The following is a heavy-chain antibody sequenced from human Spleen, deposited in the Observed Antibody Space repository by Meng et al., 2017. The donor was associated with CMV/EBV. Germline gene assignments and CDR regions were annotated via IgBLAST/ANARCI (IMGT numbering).Heavy chain of an antibody. Sequence: GGSLRLSCAASGFTFSSYWMSWVRQAPGKGLEWVANIKQDGSEKYYVDSVKGRFTISRDNAKNSLYLQMNSLRAEDTAVYYCARGRHYDFWSGYLEGSYYFDYWGQGTLVTVSS. CDR2: IKQDGSEK. D-gene: IGHD3-3*01. CDR3: ARGRHYDFWSGYLEGSYYFDY. V-gene: IGHV3-7*01. J-gene: IGHJ4*02. CDR1: GFTFSSYW.